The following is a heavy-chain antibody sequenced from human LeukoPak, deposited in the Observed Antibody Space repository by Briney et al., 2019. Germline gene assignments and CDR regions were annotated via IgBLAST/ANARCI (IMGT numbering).Heavy chain of an antibody. V-gene: IGHV4-59*10. Sequence: SETLSLTCAVYGGSFSGYYWSWIRQPPGKGLEWIGRIYTSGSTNYNPSLKRRVTISVDTSKNQFSLKLSSVTAADTAVYYCARTYDYYYYYMDVWGKGTTVTVSS. J-gene: IGHJ6*03. D-gene: IGHD4-17*01. CDR2: IYTSGST. CDR3: ARTYDYYYYYMDV. CDR1: GGSFSGYY.